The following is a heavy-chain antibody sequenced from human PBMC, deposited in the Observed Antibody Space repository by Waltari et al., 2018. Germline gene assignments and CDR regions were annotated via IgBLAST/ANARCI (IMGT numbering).Heavy chain of an antibody. D-gene: IGHD2-15*01. V-gene: IGHV4-4*02. CDR2: VQRSGRT. J-gene: IGHJ4*02. CDR1: GDSMSRPYW. CDR3: ARDRGRGIYLDS. Sequence: QFHLPESGPGLVKPSGTLSLTCAVSGDSMSRPYWWSWIRQPPGKGLEWVGQVQRSGRTNYNPSFASRVTMSFDTYNNQFSLKVTSVTAADSAVYYCARDRGRGIYLDSWGPGTLVTVSP.